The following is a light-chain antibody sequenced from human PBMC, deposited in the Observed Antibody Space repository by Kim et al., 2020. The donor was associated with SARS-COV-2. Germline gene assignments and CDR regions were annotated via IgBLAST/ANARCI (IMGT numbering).Light chain of an antibody. Sequence: SYELTQPPSVSVSPGQTASISCSGDNLGNKYASWYQQKPGQSPVLVIYEDTMRPSGIPERFSGSNSGNTATLTISGTQAMDEADYYCQAWDSSTYVFGTGTKVTVL. CDR2: EDT. CDR3: QAWDSSTYV. CDR1: NLGNKY. V-gene: IGLV3-1*01. J-gene: IGLJ1*01.